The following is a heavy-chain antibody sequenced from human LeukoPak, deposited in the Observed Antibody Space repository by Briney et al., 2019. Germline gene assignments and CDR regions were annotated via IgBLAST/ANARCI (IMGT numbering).Heavy chain of an antibody. Sequence: PETLSLTCAVYGGSLSGYYWSWIRQPPGKGLEWIGEINHSGNTNYNPSLKSRVPISVDTSKNQFSLKLSSVTAADTAVYYCARGRIVATHFDYWGQGTLVTVSS. CDR1: GGSLSGYY. CDR2: INHSGNT. D-gene: IGHD5-12*01. J-gene: IGHJ4*02. V-gene: IGHV4-34*01. CDR3: ARGRIVATHFDY.